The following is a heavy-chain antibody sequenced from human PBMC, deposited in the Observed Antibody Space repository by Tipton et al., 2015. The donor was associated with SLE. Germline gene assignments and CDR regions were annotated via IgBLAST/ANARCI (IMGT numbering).Heavy chain of an antibody. Sequence: GLVKPSQTLSLTCAISGDSVSSNSAAWNWIRQSPSRGLEWLGRTYYMSKWYNDYAVSVKSRIIINPDTSKNQFSLQLTSVTAADTALYYCARLISAYDCNFDYWGQGTLVTVSS. CDR3: ARLISAYDCNFDY. D-gene: IGHD5-12*01. CDR2: TYYMSKWYN. V-gene: IGHV6-1*01. CDR1: GDSVSSNSAA. J-gene: IGHJ4*02.